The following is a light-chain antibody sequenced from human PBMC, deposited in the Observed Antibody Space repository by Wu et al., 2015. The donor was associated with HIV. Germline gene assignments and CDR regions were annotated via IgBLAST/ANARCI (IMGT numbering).Light chain of an antibody. CDR1: QSVRTY. Sequence: EIVLTQSPVTLSLSPGEGATLSCRASQSVRTYLAWYQQKPGQSPRLLIYDASNRATGIPARFSGSGSGTDFTLTISRLEPEDFAVYYCQQYGSSPLTFGGGTKVEIK. CDR3: QQYGSSPLT. J-gene: IGKJ4*01. V-gene: IGKV3-20*01. CDR2: DAS.